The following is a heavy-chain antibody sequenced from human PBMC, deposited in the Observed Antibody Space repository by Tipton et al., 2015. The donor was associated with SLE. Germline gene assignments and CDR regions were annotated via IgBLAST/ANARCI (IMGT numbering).Heavy chain of an antibody. CDR1: GFTFSSYG. D-gene: IGHD2-15*01. V-gene: IGHV4-34*08. CDR2: INYSGSA. Sequence: LRLSCAASGFTFSSYGMHWIRQTPEKGLEWIGEINYSGSANYNPSLKSRVTISMGMSKNLLSLELSSVTAADTAVYYCAAHAAGRGGSGYWGQGTLVTASS. CDR3: AAHAAGRGGSGY. J-gene: IGHJ4*02.